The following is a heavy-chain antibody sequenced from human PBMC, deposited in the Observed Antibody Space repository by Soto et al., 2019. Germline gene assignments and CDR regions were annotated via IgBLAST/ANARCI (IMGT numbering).Heavy chain of an antibody. CDR1: GFTFSSYS. J-gene: IGHJ6*02. CDR3: AGDMDV. CDR2: ISSSSSTI. Sequence: GGSLRLSCAASGFTFSSYSMNWVRQAPGKGLEWVSYISSSSSTIYYADSVKGRFTISRDNDKNSLYLQRNSLRAEDTVGYYCAGDMDVWGQGTTVTVSS. V-gene: IGHV3-48*04.